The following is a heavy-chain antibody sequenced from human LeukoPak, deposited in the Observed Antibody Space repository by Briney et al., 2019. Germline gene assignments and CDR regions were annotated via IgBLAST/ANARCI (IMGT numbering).Heavy chain of an antibody. Sequence: PGRSLRLSCAASGFTFSSYAMHWVRQAPGKGLEWVAVISYGGSNKYYADSVKGRFTISRDNSKNTLYLQMNSLRAEDTAVYYCARLEMASNYWGQGTLVTVSS. CDR3: ARLEMASNY. V-gene: IGHV3-30-3*01. D-gene: IGHD5-24*01. CDR2: ISYGGSNK. CDR1: GFTFSSYA. J-gene: IGHJ4*02.